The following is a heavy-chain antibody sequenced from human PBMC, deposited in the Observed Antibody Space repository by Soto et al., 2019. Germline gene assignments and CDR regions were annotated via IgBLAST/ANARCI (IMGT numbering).Heavy chain of an antibody. D-gene: IGHD3-22*01. CDR1: GGSISSGDYY. CDR2: MYYSGRS. V-gene: IGHV4-30-4*01. Sequence: QVQLQESGPGLVKPSQTLSLTCTVSGGSISSGDYYWSWIRQPPGKGPEWIGFMYYSGRSDYNPSLKSRVSISVDPPKNQFSVKMTSGTAADTAVFYCVGGIASVYAQVVFDIWGKGTMVPVSS. J-gene: IGHJ3*02. CDR3: VGGIASVYAQVVFDI.